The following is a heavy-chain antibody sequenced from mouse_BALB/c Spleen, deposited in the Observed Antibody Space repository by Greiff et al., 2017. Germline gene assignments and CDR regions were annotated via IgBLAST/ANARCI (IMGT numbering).Heavy chain of an antibody. J-gene: IGHJ4*01. V-gene: IGHV1S135*01. CDR3: ARRRIFPYGNYPYYAMDY. D-gene: IGHD2-1*01. Sequence: VQLKQSGPELVKPGASVKVSCKASGYSFTDYNMYWVKQSHGKSLEWIGYIDPYNGGTSYNQKFKGKATLTVDKSSSTAFMHLNSLTSEDSAVYYCARRRIFPYGNYPYYAMDYWGQGTSVTVSS. CDR2: IDPYNGGT. CDR1: GYSFTDYN.